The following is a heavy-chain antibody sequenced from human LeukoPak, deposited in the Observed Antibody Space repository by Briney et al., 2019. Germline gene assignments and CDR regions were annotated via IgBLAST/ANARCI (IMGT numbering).Heavy chain of an antibody. J-gene: IGHJ4*02. V-gene: IGHV4-59*01. D-gene: IGHD3-3*01. CDR2: IYYSGST. Sequence: SETLSLTCTVSGGSISSYYWSWIRQPPGKGLEWIGNIYYSGSTNYNPSLKSRVTIPVDTSKNQFSLKLSSVTAADTAVYYCARGYDFWSVWGQGTLVTVSS. CDR1: GGSISSYY. CDR3: ARGYDFWSV.